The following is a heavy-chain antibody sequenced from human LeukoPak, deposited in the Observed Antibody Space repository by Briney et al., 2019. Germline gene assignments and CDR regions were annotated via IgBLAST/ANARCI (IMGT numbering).Heavy chain of an antibody. D-gene: IGHD1-26*01. Sequence: SQTLSLTCTVSGGSISSGSYYWSWIRQPAGKGLEWIGRIYSSGSTNYNPSLKSRVTISVDTSKNQFSLKLSSVTAADTAVYYCARGLVVGATYFDYWGQGTLVTVSS. CDR2: IYSSGST. J-gene: IGHJ4*02. CDR3: ARGLVVGATYFDY. CDR1: GGSISSGSYY. V-gene: IGHV4-61*02.